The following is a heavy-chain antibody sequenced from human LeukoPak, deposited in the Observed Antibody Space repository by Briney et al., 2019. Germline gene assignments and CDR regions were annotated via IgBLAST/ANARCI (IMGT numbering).Heavy chain of an antibody. CDR2: INPNSGGT. D-gene: IGHD3-22*01. V-gene: IGHV1-2*06. CDR1: GYTFTGYY. CDR3: ARGQVVVITTPFGMDV. J-gene: IGHJ6*02. Sequence: GASVKVSCKASGYTFTGYYMHWVRQAPGQGLEWMGRINPNSGGTIYAQKFQGRVTMTRDTSISTAYMELSRLRSDDTAVYYCARGQVVVITTPFGMDVWGQGTTVTVSS.